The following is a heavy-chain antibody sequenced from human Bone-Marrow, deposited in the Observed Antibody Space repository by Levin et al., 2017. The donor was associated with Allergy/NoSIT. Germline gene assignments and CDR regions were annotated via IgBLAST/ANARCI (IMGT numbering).Heavy chain of an antibody. V-gene: IGHV4-30-4*01. CDR1: GGSISHGGHY. J-gene: IGHJ6*02. CDR2: IFFSGST. Sequence: SETLSLTCTVSGGSISHGGHYWSWIRQPPGKGLEWIGYIFFSGSTHYNPSLESRVSISLSTSTNQFSLKLTAVTAADSAVYYCARDRREDYYYYGVDVWGQGTTVTVSS. CDR3: ARDRREDYYYYGVDV.